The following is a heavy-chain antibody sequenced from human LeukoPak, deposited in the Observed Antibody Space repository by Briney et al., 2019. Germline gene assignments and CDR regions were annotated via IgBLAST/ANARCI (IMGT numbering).Heavy chain of an antibody. D-gene: IGHD6-6*01. CDR2: INPNRGGT. V-gene: IGHV1-2*02. CDR1: GYTFTAYP. J-gene: IGHJ6*03. CDR3: ARGDFSSSDYYYYYYMDD. Sequence: APVKASCKASGYTFTAYPMHWVRQAPGHGLEWMGWINPNRGGTNYAQKFQRRVTMTTDTSISTAYMELSRLRSDDTAVYYCARGDFSSSDYYYYYYMDDWGKGTTVTVSS.